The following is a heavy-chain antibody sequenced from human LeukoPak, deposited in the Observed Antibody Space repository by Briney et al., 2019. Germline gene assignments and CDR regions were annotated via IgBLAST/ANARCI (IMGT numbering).Heavy chain of an antibody. J-gene: IGHJ3*02. Sequence: GGSLRLSCAASGFTFSSYDKSWVRQAPGKGLEWVSVISGSGGTTYYADSVKGRFTISRDNAKNSLYLQMNSLRAENTAVYYCALLATDAFDIWGQGTMVTVSS. D-gene: IGHD2/OR15-2a*01. CDR3: ALLATDAFDI. V-gene: IGHV3-23*01. CDR1: GFTFSSYD. CDR2: ISGSGGTT.